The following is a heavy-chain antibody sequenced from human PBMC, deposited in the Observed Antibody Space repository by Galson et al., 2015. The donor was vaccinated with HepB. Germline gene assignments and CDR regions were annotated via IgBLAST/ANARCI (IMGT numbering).Heavy chain of an antibody. CDR3: AKSPGGVGLFDI. V-gene: IGHV3-23*01. CDR1: GFTLSRYG. D-gene: IGHD3-16*01. Sequence: SLRLSCAASGFTLSRYGMSWVRQAPGKGLEWVSGVNPRGQTYHADSVKGRFTISRDNSKNTLYLQMNSLRVEDTAVYYCAKSPGGVGLFDIWGQGTLVTVFS. CDR2: VNPRGQT. J-gene: IGHJ3*02.